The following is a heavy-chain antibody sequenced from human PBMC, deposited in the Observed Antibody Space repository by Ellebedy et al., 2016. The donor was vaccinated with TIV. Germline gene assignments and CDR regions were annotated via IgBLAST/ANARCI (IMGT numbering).Heavy chain of an antibody. CDR1: GGSVNTDNYY. CDR3: ARSVGAVDY. D-gene: IGHD1-26*01. J-gene: IGHJ4*02. CDR2: ISYSGST. Sequence: SETLSLTXTVSGGSVNTDNYYWSWIRQPPGKGLEWIGYISYSGSTNYNPSLKSRVTISVDTSENQFSLNLSSVTAADTAVYYCARSVGAVDYWGQGTLVTVSS. V-gene: IGHV4-61*01.